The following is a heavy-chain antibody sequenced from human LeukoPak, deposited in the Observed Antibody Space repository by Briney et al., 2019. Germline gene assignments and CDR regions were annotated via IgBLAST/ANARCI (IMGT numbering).Heavy chain of an antibody. CDR3: AKGHCSSTSCFFDY. CDR2: ISSSSRYI. CDR1: GFTFSSYS. Sequence: GGSLRLSCAASGFTFSSYSMNWVRQAPGKGLEWVSSISSSSRYIYYADSVKGRFTISRDNAKNSLYLQMNSLRAEDTALYYCAKGHCSSTSCFFDYWGQGILVTVSS. J-gene: IGHJ4*02. D-gene: IGHD2-2*01. V-gene: IGHV3-21*04.